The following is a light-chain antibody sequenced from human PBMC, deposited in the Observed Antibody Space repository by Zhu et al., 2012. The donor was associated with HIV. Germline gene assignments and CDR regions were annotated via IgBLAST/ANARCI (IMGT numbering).Light chain of an antibody. CDR1: QSVSSSH. V-gene: IGKV3-20*01. J-gene: IGKJ1*01. Sequence: IVLTQSPATPSVSPGERATLSCRASQSVSSSHLAWYQQKPGQGPRLLIYGGSSRATDIPDRFSGSGSGTDFTLTISRLEPEDFALYHCQQYDSSPWTFGQGTKVEIK. CDR2: GGS. CDR3: QQYDSSPWT.